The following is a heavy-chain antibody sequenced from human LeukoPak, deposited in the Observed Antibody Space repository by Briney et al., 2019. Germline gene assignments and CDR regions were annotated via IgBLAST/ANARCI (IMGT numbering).Heavy chain of an antibody. J-gene: IGHJ5*02. CDR3: AGEAVQWERGFNWFDP. CDR1: GGSISSYY. Sequence: SETLSLTCTVSGGSISSYYWSWIRQPPGKGLEWIGYIYYSGSTNYNPSLKSRVTISVDTSKNQFSLKLSSVTAADTAVYYCAGEAVQWERGFNWFDPWGQGTLVTVSS. CDR2: IYYSGST. D-gene: IGHD1-26*01. V-gene: IGHV4-59*01.